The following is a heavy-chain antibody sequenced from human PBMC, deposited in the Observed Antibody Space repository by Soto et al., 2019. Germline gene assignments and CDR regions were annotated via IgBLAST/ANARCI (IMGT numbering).Heavy chain of an antibody. Sequence: PGGSLRLSCAASGFTFDDYAMHWVRQAPGKGLEWVSGISWNSGSIGYADSVKGRFTISRDNAKNSLYLQMNSLRAEDTALYYCAKDISDFWSGPFDYWGQGTLVTVSS. CDR2: ISWNSGSI. J-gene: IGHJ4*02. CDR1: GFTFDDYA. CDR3: AKDISDFWSGPFDY. V-gene: IGHV3-9*01. D-gene: IGHD3-3*01.